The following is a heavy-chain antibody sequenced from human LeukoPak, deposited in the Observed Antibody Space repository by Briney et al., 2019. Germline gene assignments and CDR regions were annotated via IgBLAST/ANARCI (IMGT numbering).Heavy chain of an antibody. J-gene: IGHJ4*02. CDR2: IYHSDST. CDR1: GYSISSGYY. D-gene: IGHD3-22*01. CDR3: ARVTGYMIEDYFDY. Sequence: SEALSLTCTVSGYSISSGYYWAWIRQPPGKGLEWIGTIYHSDSTYYNPSLKSRVAISVDTSKNQFSLKLSSVTAADTAIYYCARVTGYMIEDYFDYWGQGTLVTVSS. V-gene: IGHV4-38-2*02.